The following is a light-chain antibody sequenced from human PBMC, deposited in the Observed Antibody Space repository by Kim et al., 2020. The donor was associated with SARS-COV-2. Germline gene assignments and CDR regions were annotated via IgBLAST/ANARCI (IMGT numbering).Light chain of an antibody. CDR2: CND. CDR3: GTWDNGLSSVV. J-gene: IGLJ2*01. V-gene: IGLV1-51*01. Sequence: GLHLAMSGSGKSAKKGNGFMSWFQQLPRTAPRPLIYCNDKRPSGIPDRFSGSKSATSATLAITGLQTGDEADYYCGTWDNGLSSVVFGGGTKVTVL. CDR1: SAKKGNGF.